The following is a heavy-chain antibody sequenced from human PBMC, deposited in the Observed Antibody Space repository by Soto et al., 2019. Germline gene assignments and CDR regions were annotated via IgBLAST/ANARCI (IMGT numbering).Heavy chain of an antibody. V-gene: IGHV1-18*01. CDR3: GRERQWEPVPY. D-gene: IGHD1-26*01. Sequence: VQLVQSGGEVKQPGASVKVSCRASGYSFSNYGITWARQAPGQGLEWMGWISGYNSNTNYAQKFEGRVRMTKDTTRSTAYLEVRSLRFDDTAVYYCGRERQWEPVPYWGQGTPVTVSS. J-gene: IGHJ4*02. CDR2: ISGYNSNT. CDR1: GYSFSNYG.